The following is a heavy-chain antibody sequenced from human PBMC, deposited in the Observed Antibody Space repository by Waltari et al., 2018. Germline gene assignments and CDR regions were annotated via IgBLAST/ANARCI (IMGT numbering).Heavy chain of an antibody. V-gene: IGHV3-21*01. D-gene: IGHD1-26*01. CDR3: ARVLATTWGAFDI. Sequence: EVQLVESGGGLVKPGGSLRLSCAASGFTFSSYSMNWVRQAPGKGLEWVSSISSSSSYIYYADSVKGRFTISRDNAKNSLYLQMNSLRAEDTAVYYCARVLATTWGAFDIWGQGTMVTVSS. CDR1: GFTFSSYS. J-gene: IGHJ3*02. CDR2: ISSSSSYI.